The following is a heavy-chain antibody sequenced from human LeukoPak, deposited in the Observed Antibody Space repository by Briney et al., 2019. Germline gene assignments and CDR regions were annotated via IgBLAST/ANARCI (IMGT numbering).Heavy chain of an antibody. D-gene: IGHD5-18*01. J-gene: IGHJ4*02. CDR2: MYHNGST. CDR1: GGSISSYSYY. V-gene: IGHV4-39*07. Sequence: PSETLSLTCTVSGGSISSYSYYWGWIRQPPGKGLEWIGSMYHNGSTYYNPSLKSRVTISVDTSKNQFSLKLSSVTAADTAVYYCARGSSDTAMADWGQGTLVTVSS. CDR3: ARGSSDTAMAD.